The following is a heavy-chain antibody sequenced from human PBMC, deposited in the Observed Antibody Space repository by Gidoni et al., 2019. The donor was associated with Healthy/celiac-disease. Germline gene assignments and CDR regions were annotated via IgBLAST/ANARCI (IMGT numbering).Heavy chain of an antibody. CDR1: GGTFRSYS. Sequence: QVQLVQSGAEVKKPGSSVKVSSKASGGTFRSYSLSWVRQAPGQGLEWMGRIIPILGIANYAQKFQGRVTITADKSTSTAYMELSSLRSEDTAVYYCARERETVTKTSSRAFDIWGQGTMVTVSS. CDR3: ARERETVTKTSSRAFDI. D-gene: IGHD4-17*01. CDR2: IIPILGIA. J-gene: IGHJ3*02. V-gene: IGHV1-69*04.